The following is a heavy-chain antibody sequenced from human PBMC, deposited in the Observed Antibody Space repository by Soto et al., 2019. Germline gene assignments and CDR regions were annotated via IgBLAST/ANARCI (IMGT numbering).Heavy chain of an antibody. CDR2: IKPDESEK. Sequence: EVQLVESGGGLVQPGGSLRLSCTASGFTFSDSWMTWVRQAPGKGLEWVARIKPDESEKKYADSVKGRFSISRDNPKNSMYLQMDSLRGEDTAVYYCVRGGSNYASWGQGTLVTVSS. V-gene: IGHV3-7*01. CDR3: VRGGSNYAS. J-gene: IGHJ5*02. CDR1: GFTFSDSW. D-gene: IGHD4-4*01.